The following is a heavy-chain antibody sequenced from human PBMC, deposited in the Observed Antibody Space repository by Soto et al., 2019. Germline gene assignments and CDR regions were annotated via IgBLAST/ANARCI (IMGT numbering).Heavy chain of an antibody. CDR3: ARQPYSGSFTNYFNF. CDR1: GGSISSYY. CDR2: IYYSGST. Sequence: SETLSLTCTVSGGSISSYYWSWIRQPPGKGLEWIGYIYYSGSTNYNPSLKSRVTISVDTSKNQFSLKLNSVTAADTALYYFARQPYSGSFTNYFNFWGQGTLVTVSS. V-gene: IGHV4-59*08. D-gene: IGHD1-26*01. J-gene: IGHJ4*02.